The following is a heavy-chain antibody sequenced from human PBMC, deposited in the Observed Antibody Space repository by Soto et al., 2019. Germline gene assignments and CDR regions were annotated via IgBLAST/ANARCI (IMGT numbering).Heavy chain of an antibody. D-gene: IGHD2-2*02. CDR1: GFTFSAYA. J-gene: IGHJ5*02. CDR3: ARAGGECSRTSCNNEITPDWFGT. Sequence: PWGSRRLSCAASGFTFSAYAMHWVRQAPGKGLEWLAVISYDGSTKFYAGTVKGRFTISRGNSKKTLYLQMNSMRAEDSGIYYCARAGGECSRTSCNNEITPDWFGTWGKGAMVTVSS. V-gene: IGHV3-30-3*01. CDR2: ISYDGSTK.